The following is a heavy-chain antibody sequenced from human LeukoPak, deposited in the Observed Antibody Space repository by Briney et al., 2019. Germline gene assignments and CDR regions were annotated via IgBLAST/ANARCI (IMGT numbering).Heavy chain of an antibody. J-gene: IGHJ4*02. CDR3: ARAAHAVATDGFDY. V-gene: IGHV1-2*02. CDR1: GYTFTDFH. CDR2: INPNSGGT. D-gene: IGHD5-12*01. Sequence: ASVKVSCKASGYTFTDFHTHWVRQAPGQGREGMGWINPNSGGTNYAQRFQGRVTMTRDTSISTAYMELSRLRSDDTAVYCCARAAHAVATDGFDYCGQGTLVTVSS.